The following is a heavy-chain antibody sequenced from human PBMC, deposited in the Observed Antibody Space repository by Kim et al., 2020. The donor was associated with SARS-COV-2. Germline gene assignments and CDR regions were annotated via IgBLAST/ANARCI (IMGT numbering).Heavy chain of an antibody. CDR2: INPDNGGT. CDR1: GYTFTGYY. J-gene: IGHJ4*02. V-gene: IGHV1-2*06. Sequence: ASVKVSCKASGYTFTGYYVHWVRQAPGQGPEWMGRINPDNGGTIYAQKFQGRVIMTRDTSISTAYMELSRLRSDDTAVYYCARDHGTLCFDYWGQGTLVTVSS. D-gene: IGHD1-1*01. CDR3: ARDHGTLCFDY.